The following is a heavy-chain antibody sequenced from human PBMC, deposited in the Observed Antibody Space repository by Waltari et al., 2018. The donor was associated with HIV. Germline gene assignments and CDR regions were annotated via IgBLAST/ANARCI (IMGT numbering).Heavy chain of an antibody. CDR3: ASARETMGVDFDS. V-gene: IGHV1-69*08. CDR1: GGAFSSYT. Sequence: QVQLVQSGAEVKKPGSSVKVSCKASGGAFSSYTINWVRKAHGQGLEWLGRIIPMSNTPNNAQKFQGRVTITADKSTSTAYMELTSLRSDDTAVYYCASARETMGVDFDSWGLGTLVTVSS. CDR2: IIPMSNTP. J-gene: IGHJ4*02. D-gene: IGHD3-16*01.